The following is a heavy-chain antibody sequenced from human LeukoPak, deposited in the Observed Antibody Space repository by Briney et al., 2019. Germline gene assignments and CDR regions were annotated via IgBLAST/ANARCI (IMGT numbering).Heavy chain of an antibody. V-gene: IGHV1-2*02. CDR1: GYTFTGYY. Sequence: ASVKVSCKASGYTFTGYYMHWVRQAPGQGLEWMGWINPNSGGTNYAQKFQGRVTMTRDTSISTAYMELSRLRSDDTAVYYCASDSPFAYCGGDCAEYFDYWGQGTLVTVSS. J-gene: IGHJ4*02. D-gene: IGHD2-21*01. CDR2: INPNSGGT. CDR3: ASDSPFAYCGGDCAEYFDY.